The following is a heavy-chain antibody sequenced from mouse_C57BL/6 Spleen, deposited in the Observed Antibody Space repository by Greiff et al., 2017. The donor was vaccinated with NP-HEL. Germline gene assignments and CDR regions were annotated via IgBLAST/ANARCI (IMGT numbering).Heavy chain of an antibody. CDR2: IRNKANGYTT. J-gene: IGHJ4*01. CDR1: GFTFTDYY. Sequence: EVKLVESGGGLVQPGGSLSLSCAASGFTFTDYYMSWVCQPPGKALEWLGFIRNKANGYTTEYSASVKGRFTISRVNSQSILYLQMNALRAEDSATYYCARAPLTLMDYWGQGTSVTVSS. CDR3: ARAPLTLMDY. V-gene: IGHV7-3*01.